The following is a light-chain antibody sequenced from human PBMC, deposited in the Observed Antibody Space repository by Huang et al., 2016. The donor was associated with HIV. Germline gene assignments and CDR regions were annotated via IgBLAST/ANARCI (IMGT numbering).Light chain of an antibody. CDR1: QNITR. CDR2: AAS. Sequence: EIVMTQSPATLSVSPGERATLSCRASQNITRLAWYQHKPGQAHRLLIYAASSRATGVPARFSGGGSGTDFTLTVSSLQSEDFALYYCQQYDDWPPWTFGQGTQVDIK. CDR3: QQYDDWPPWT. V-gene: IGKV3-15*01. J-gene: IGKJ1*01.